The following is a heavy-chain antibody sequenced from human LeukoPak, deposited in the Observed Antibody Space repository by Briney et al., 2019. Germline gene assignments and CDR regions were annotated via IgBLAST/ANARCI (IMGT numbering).Heavy chain of an antibody. Sequence: HPGGSLRLSCAASGFTLSTYAMSWVRQAPGKGLEWVSGISGSGGSTYYADSVKGRFTISRDNSKNTVYLQMNSLRAEDTAVYYCAKGRLRLGELSSVAWGQGTLVTVSS. D-gene: IGHD3-16*02. CDR1: GFTLSTYA. J-gene: IGHJ5*02. CDR3: AKGRLRLGELSSVA. CDR2: ISGSGGST. V-gene: IGHV3-23*01.